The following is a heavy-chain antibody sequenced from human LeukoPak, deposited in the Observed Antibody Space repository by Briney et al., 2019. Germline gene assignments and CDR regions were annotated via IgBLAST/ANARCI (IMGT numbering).Heavy chain of an antibody. CDR3: ARLCHYDTSSYWNDY. CDR1: GYTFARYG. CDR2: TSVYNGDT. Sequence: ASVKVSCKASGYTFARYGISWVRQAPGQGLEWMGWTSVYNGDTNYAQKLQDRVTMTTDTSTSTAYMEVRSLSSDDTAVYYCARLCHYDTSSYWNDYWGQGTLSPSPQ. V-gene: IGHV1-18*01. D-gene: IGHD3-22*01. J-gene: IGHJ4*02.